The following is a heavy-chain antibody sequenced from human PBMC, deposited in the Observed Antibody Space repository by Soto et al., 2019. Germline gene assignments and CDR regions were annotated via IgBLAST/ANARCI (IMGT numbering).Heavy chain of an antibody. CDR3: ASPRAVGDALRDRYFDF. D-gene: IGHD6-13*01. CDR1: GFTFSDHF. V-gene: IGHV3-72*01. CDR2: AKSGPYGYAT. Sequence: RRLSCAASGFTFSDHFMDWVRQAPGKGLEWIGRAKSGPYGYATQYAASVKGRFTVSRDDSENSFYLHMNTLRTDDTAVYYCASPRAVGDALRDRYFDFWGRGTLVTVSS. J-gene: IGHJ2*01.